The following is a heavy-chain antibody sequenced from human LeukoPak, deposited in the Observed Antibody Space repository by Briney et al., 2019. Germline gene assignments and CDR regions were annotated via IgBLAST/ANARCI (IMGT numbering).Heavy chain of an antibody. D-gene: IGHD6-19*01. CDR2: MNPNSGNT. J-gene: IGHJ4*02. CDR3: ASSPPYSSGWYYFDY. CDR1: GYTFTSYD. Sequence: ASVKVSCKASGYTFTSYDINWVRQATGQGLEWMGWMNPNSGNTGYAQKFQGRVTMTRNTSISTAYMELSSLRSEDTAVYYCASSPPYSSGWYYFDYWGQGTLVTVSS. V-gene: IGHV1-8*01.